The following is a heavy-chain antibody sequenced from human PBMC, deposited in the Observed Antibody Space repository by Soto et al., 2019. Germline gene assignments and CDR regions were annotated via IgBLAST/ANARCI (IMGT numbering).Heavy chain of an antibody. D-gene: IGHD6-13*01. V-gene: IGHV3-48*03. CDR3: ARFGLSSSLHPSIDF. CDR2: ISSGGTTI. J-gene: IGHJ4*02. CDR1: GLTFSTYE. Sequence: GGSLRLSCAASGLTFSTYEINWGRQAPGKGLEWVSCISSGGTTIYYADSVKGRFTISRENARSSLYLQMNSLRAEDTAVYYCARFGLSSSLHPSIDFWGQGTQVTVS.